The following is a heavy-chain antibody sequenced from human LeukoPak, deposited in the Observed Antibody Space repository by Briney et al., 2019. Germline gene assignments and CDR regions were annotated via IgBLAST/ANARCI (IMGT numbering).Heavy chain of an antibody. Sequence: GGSPRLSCAASGFTFSSYGMHWVRQAPGKGLEWVAVIWYDGSNKYYADSVKGRFTISRDNSKNTLYLQMNSLRAEDTAVYYCASEGAVAGFDYWGQGTLVTVSS. CDR2: IWYDGSNK. CDR1: GFTFSSYG. V-gene: IGHV3-33*01. J-gene: IGHJ4*02. D-gene: IGHD6-19*01. CDR3: ASEGAVAGFDY.